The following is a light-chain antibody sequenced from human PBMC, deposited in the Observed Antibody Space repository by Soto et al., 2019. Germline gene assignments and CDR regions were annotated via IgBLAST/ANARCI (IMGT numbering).Light chain of an antibody. Sequence: QSVLTQPPSVSEAPRQRVTISCSGSSSNIGNHAVNWYQLFPGKAPKLLIYYDDLLPSGVSDRFSGSKSGTSASLAISGLQSEDEADYYCAAWDDSLNAWVFGGGTKLTVL. J-gene: IGLJ3*02. CDR3: AAWDDSLNAWV. CDR2: YDD. CDR1: SSNIGNHA. V-gene: IGLV1-36*01.